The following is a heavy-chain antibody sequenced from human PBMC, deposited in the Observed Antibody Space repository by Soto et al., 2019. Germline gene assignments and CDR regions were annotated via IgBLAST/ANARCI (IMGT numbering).Heavy chain of an antibody. D-gene: IGHD3-16*01. CDR1: GFTFSDYY. V-gene: IGHV3-11*04. CDR2: FSNSGSTM. CDR3: APRKFGSFNIAAFEI. J-gene: IGHJ3*02. Sequence: PGGSLRLSCAASGFTFSDYYMSWIRQAPGKGLEWVPYFSNSGSTMFYADSVKGRFTISRDNAKNSVYLEMNSLRVEDTALYYCAPRKFGSFNIAAFEIWGQGTMVTVSS.